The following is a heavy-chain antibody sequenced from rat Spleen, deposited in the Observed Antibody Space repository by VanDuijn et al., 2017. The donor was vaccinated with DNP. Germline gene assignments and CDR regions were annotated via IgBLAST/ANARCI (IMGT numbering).Heavy chain of an antibody. J-gene: IGHJ1*01. V-gene: IGHV5-17*01. CDR3: SKGQLPWWFFDF. CDR2: IIYDGGST. D-gene: IGHD1-2*01. Sequence: EVQLVESGGGLVQPGNSLKLSCAASGFTFSDYAMAWVRQSPKKGLEWVATIIYDGGSTFYRDSVKGRFTISRDNAENTVFLQVISLRSEDTATYYCSKGQLPWWFFDFWGPGTMVTVSS. CDR1: GFTFSDYA.